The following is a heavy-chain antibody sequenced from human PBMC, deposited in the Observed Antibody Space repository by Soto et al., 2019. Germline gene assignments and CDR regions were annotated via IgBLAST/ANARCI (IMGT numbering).Heavy chain of an antibody. CDR2: IYWDDDK. CDR1: GFSLSTSGVG. CDR3: AHTGSTYYETN. D-gene: IGHD3-3*01. V-gene: IGHV2-5*02. Sequence: QITLKESGPALVKPTQTLTLTCTFSGFSLSTSGVGVGWIRQPPGKALEWLALIYWDDDKHYSPSLKSRRTITNDTTKNQVDLTMTNIDPVDTATDYCAHTGSTYYETNLGQGTLVTVSS. J-gene: IGHJ4*02.